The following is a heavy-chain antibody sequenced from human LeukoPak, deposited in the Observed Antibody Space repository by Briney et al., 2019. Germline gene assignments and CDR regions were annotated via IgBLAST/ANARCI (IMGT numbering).Heavy chain of an antibody. CDR1: GYTFTSYG. D-gene: IGHD5-12*01. J-gene: IGHJ4*02. Sequence: ASVKVSCKASGYTFTSYGLSWVGQAPGQGLEWMGWISGYDGNTNYAQKLQGRVAMTTDTSTSTAYMELRSLRSDDTAVYYCARDRNGYDYGFDYWGQGALVTVSS. CDR3: ARDRNGYDYGFDY. V-gene: IGHV1-18*01. CDR2: ISGYDGNT.